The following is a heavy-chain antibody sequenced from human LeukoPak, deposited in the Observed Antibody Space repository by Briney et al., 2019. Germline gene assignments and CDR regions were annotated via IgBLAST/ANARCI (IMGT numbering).Heavy chain of an antibody. CDR2: IYSSGST. CDR1: GGSISSYY. D-gene: IGHD2-15*01. V-gene: IGHV4-59*01. J-gene: IGHJ6*03. CDR3: AGTCSGGSCYSYYYYYMDV. Sequence: SETLSLICTVSGGSISSYYWSWIRQPPGKGLEWIGRIYSSGSTTYNPSLKSRVTILVDTSKNQFSLKLSSVTAADTAVYYCAGTCSGGSCYSYYYYYMDVWGKGTTVTVSS.